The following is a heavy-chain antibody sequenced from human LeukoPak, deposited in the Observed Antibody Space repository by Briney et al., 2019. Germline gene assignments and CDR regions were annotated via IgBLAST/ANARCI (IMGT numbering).Heavy chain of an antibody. CDR1: VFTFSSYA. V-gene: IGHV3-23*01. Sequence: GGSLRLSCAASVFTFSSYAMSWVPQAPGKGLEWVSAISGSGGSTYYADSVKRRFTISRDNSKNTLYLQMNSLRAEDTAVYYWAKDLGDYEDYFDYWGQGTLVTVSS. J-gene: IGHJ4*02. CDR2: ISGSGGST. D-gene: IGHD4-17*01. CDR3: AKDLGDYEDYFDY.